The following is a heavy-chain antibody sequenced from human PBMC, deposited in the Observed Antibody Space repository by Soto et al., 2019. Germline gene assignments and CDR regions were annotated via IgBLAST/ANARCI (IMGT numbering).Heavy chain of an antibody. V-gene: IGHV4-39*01. D-gene: IGHD3-22*01. CDR1: GDSIRNRRFY. Sequence: QLQLQESGPGHVKSSETLSPTCSVSGDSIRNRRFYWAWIRQTPGEGMEWIGSIYHTGNAYYNPSLKSRVTISVDTSKNQFSLKLTSVTAADAALYYCARDFFDSSDCTTNWFDPWGQGTLVTVSS. J-gene: IGHJ5*02. CDR2: IYHTGNA. CDR3: ARDFFDSSDCTTNWFDP.